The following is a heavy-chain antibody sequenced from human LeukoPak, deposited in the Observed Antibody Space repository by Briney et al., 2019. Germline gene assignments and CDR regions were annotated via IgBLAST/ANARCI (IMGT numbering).Heavy chain of an antibody. D-gene: IGHD2-2*01. CDR1: GYTFTGYY. CDR3: ARANPLYCSSTTCLFDY. CDR2: INPNSGDT. Sequence: GASVKVSCKASGYTFTGYYMHWVRQAPGQGFEWMGWINPNSGDTNYAQKFQGRVTMTRDTSISTAHMELSRLQSDDTAAYYCARANPLYCSSTTCLFDYWGQGTLVTVSS. J-gene: IGHJ4*02. V-gene: IGHV1-2*02.